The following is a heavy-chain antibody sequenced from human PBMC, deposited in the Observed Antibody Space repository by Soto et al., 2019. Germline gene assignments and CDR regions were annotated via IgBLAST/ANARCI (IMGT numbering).Heavy chain of an antibody. J-gene: IGHJ6*02. V-gene: IGHV4-34*01. CDR2: INHSGST. D-gene: IGHD3-22*01. CDR1: CGSFSGYY. Sequence: ETLSLTCAVYCGSFSGYYWSWILHPPGKGLEWIGEINHSGSTNYNPSLKSRVTISVDTSKNQFSLKLSSVTAADTAVYYCARGLRDSSGYYSDGMDVWGQGTTVTVSS. CDR3: ARGLRDSSGYYSDGMDV.